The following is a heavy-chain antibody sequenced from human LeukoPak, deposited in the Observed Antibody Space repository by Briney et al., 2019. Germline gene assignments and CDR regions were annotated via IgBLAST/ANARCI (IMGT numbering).Heavy chain of an antibody. D-gene: IGHD1-20*01. Sequence: QPGGSLRLSCVASGFTFSGSWMHWVRHAPGKGLEWVSRIVSDGTSTNYADSVKGRFTISRDNAKNTLYLQMNSLRAEDTAVYYCARAFNWNDLGNWGQGTLVTVSS. J-gene: IGHJ4*02. CDR1: GFTFSGSW. V-gene: IGHV3-74*01. CDR2: IVSDGTST. CDR3: ARAFNWNDLGN.